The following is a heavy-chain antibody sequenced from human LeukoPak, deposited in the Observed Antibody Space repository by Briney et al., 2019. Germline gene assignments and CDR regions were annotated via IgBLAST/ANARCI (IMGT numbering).Heavy chain of an antibody. CDR2: TEGDGSGA. CDR3: VKDAFSYNGVYDAFDI. CDR1: RFIFSDYA. V-gene: IGHV3-23*01. J-gene: IGHJ3*02. D-gene: IGHD3-3*01. Sequence: GRSLRLSCAASRFIFSDYAMSWVRQAPGKRLEWVSTTEGDGSGAHYADAVKGRFTISRDNSKDNLYLQTNSLKAEDTAVYYCVKDAFSYNGVYDAFDIWGQGTMVTVSS.